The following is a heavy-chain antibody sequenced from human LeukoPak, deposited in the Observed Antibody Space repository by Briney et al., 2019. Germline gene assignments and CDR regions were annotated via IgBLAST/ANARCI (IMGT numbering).Heavy chain of an antibody. Sequence: GASVKVSCKASGYTFTSYDINWVRQATGQGLEWMGWMNPNSGNTGYAQKFQGRVTITRNTSISTAYMELSSLRSEDTAVYYCARDSSGWYYFDYWGQGTLVTVSS. D-gene: IGHD6-19*01. CDR1: GYTFTSYD. J-gene: IGHJ4*02. CDR3: ARDSSGWYYFDY. V-gene: IGHV1-8*03. CDR2: MNPNSGNT.